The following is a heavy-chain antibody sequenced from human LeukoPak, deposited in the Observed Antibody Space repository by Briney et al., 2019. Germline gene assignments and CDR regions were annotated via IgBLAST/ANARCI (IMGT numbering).Heavy chain of an antibody. J-gene: IGHJ4*02. CDR1: GYTFTGYY. CDR2: INPNSGGT. V-gene: IGHV1-2*02. D-gene: IGHD3-10*01. CDR3: AREMVFLPPTFDY. Sequence: ASVKVSCKASGYTFTGYYMHWVRQAPGQGLEWMGWINPNSGGTNYAQKFQGRVTMTRDTSISTAYMELSRLRSDDAAVYYCAREMVFLPPTFDYWGQGTLVTVSS.